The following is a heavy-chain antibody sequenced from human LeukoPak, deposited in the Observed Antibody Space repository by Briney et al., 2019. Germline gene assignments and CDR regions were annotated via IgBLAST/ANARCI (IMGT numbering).Heavy chain of an antibody. J-gene: IGHJ5*02. CDR1: GFTFDDYA. Sequence: GGSLRLSCAASGFTFDDYAMLWVRQAPGKGLEWVSGISWNSGTTGYVDSVKGRFTISRDNAKNSLYLQMNSLRVEDTALYYCAKDTSRYDRNGAGWFDPWGQGTLVTVSS. CDR3: AKDTSRYDRNGAGWFDP. CDR2: ISWNSGTT. D-gene: IGHD3-22*01. V-gene: IGHV3-9*01.